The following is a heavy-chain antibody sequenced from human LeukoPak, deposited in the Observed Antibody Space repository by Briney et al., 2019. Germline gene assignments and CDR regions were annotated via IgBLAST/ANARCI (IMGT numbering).Heavy chain of an antibody. D-gene: IGHD7-27*01. J-gene: IGHJ5*02. V-gene: IGHV4-31*03. CDR3: ARGRLGMDNWLDP. Sequence: PSETLSLTCTVSGGSISSGGYYWSWIRQHPGKGLEWIGYIYYSGSTYYNPSLKSRVTISVDTSKNQFSLKLSSVTAADTAVYYCARGRLGMDNWLDPWGQGTLVTVSS. CDR2: IYYSGST. CDR1: GGSISSGGYY.